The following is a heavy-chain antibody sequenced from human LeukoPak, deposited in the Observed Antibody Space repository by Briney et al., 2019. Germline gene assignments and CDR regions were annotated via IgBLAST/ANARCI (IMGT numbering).Heavy chain of an antibody. CDR1: GFTFSSYW. J-gene: IGHJ5*02. CDR2: ISGSGGST. Sequence: GGSLRLSCAASGFTFSSYWMSWVRQAPGKGLEWVSAISGSGGSTYYADSVKGRFTISRDNSKNTLYLQMNSLRAEDTAVYYCAKLFAHQYYYDSSGYYSSWGQGTLVTVSS. V-gene: IGHV3-23*01. CDR3: AKLFAHQYYYDSSGYYSS. D-gene: IGHD3-22*01.